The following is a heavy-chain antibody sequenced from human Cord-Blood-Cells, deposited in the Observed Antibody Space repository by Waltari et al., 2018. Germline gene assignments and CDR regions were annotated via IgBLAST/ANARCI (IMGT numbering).Heavy chain of an antibody. D-gene: IGHD1-1*01. CDR1: GFTFSGSA. CDR2: MRSKAKSYAT. J-gene: IGHJ4*02. Sequence: EVQLVESGGGLVQPGGSLKLSCAASGFTFSGSAMHWVRQASGKWREGLGRMRSKAKSYATAYAASVKGRFTISRDDSKNTAYLQMNSLKTEDTAVYYCGAGTDYWGRGTLVTVSS. V-gene: IGHV3-73*02. CDR3: GAGTDY.